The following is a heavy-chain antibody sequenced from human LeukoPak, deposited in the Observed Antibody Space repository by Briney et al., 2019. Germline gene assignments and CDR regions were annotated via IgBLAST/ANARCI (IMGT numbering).Heavy chain of an antibody. D-gene: IGHD4-17*01. CDR3: ASAWATVYNWFDP. Sequence: SETLSLTCTVSGGSISSSSYYWGWIRQPPGKGLEWIGSIYYSGSTYYNPSLKSRVTISVDTSKNQFSLKLSSVTAADTAVYYCASAWATVYNWFDPWGQGTLVTVSS. CDR1: GGSISSSSYY. CDR2: IYYSGST. V-gene: IGHV4-39*07. J-gene: IGHJ5*02.